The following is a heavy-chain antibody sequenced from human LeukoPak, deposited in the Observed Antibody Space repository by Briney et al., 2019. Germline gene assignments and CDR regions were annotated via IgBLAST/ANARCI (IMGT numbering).Heavy chain of an antibody. Sequence: PSETLSLTCTVSGGSISSYYWSWIRQPPGKGLEWIGYIYYSGSTNYNPSLKSRVTISVDTSKNQFSLKLSSVTAADTAVYYCARVGGYSIYYYYMDVWGKGTTVTVSS. CDR3: ARVGGYSIYYYYMDV. V-gene: IGHV4-59*01. D-gene: IGHD2-15*01. J-gene: IGHJ6*03. CDR1: GGSISSYY. CDR2: IYYSGST.